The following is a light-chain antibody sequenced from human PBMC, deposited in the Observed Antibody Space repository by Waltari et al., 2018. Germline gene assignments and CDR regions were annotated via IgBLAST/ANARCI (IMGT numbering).Light chain of an antibody. CDR3: QQYNDWPPLT. CDR1: RSVTSH. J-gene: IGKJ4*01. V-gene: IGKV3-15*01. CDR2: GAS. Sequence: ETVMTQSPATLSVSPGERATLSCRASRSVTSHLAWYQQKPGQAPRLLIYGASTRATGIPARFSGSGSGTVFTLTISNVQSEDFAVYFCQQYNDWPPLTFGGGTKVEIK.